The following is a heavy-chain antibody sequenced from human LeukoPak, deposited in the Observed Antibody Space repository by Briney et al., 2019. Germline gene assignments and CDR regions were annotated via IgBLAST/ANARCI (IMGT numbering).Heavy chain of an antibody. Sequence: SETLSLTCTVSGGSISSSSYYWGWLRQPPGTGLEWLGSIYYSGSTYYNPSLKSRVTISVDTSKNQFSLKLSSVTAADTAVYHCARHVTSYYDSSGLLAETTFDYWGQGTLVTVSS. D-gene: IGHD3-22*01. V-gene: IGHV4-39*01. CDR1: GGSISSSSYY. J-gene: IGHJ4*02. CDR3: ARHVTSYYDSSGLLAETTFDY. CDR2: IYYSGST.